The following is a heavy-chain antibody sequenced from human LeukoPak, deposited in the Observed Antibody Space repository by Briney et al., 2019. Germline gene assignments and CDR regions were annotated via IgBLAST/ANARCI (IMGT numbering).Heavy chain of an antibody. CDR1: GYTFTSYG. V-gene: IGHV1-18*01. CDR3: ARGVLDSSGWYGDFDY. CDR2: ISAYNGNT. J-gene: IGHJ4*02. Sequence: ASVKVSCKASGYTFTSYGISWVRQAPGQGLEWMGWISAYNGNTNYAQELQGRVTMTTDTSTSTAYMELRSLRSDDTAVYYCARGVLDSSGWYGDFDYWGQGTLVTVSS. D-gene: IGHD6-19*01.